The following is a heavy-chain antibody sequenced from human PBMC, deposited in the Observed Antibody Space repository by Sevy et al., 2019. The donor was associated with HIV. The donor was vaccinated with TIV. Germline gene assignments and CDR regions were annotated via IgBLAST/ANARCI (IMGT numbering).Heavy chain of an antibody. CDR1: GFTFTSYT. CDR3: ARDEGGYDPLYY. CDR2: ISYSAEYI. Sequence: GGSLRLSCATSGFTFTSYTMNWVRQAPGKGLEWVSSISYSAEYIYYADSVKGRFTISRDNAKNSLFLQMNSLRVEDTAVYYCARDEGGYDPLYYWAQGTLLTVSS. J-gene: IGHJ4*02. D-gene: IGHD3-16*01. V-gene: IGHV3-21*01.